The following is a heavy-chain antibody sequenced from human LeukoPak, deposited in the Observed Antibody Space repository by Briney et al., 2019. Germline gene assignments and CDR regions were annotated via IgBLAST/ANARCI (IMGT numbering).Heavy chain of an antibody. CDR2: IYYSGST. CDR1: GASISSGGYY. J-gene: IGHJ6*03. CDR3: ARDNWNDDYYYMDV. Sequence: SETLSLTCTVSGASISSGGYYWSWIRQHPGKGLEWIGYIYYSGSTYYNPSLKSRVTISVDTSKNQFSLKLSSVTAADTAVYYCARDNWNDDYYYMDVWGKGTTVTVSS. V-gene: IGHV4-31*03. D-gene: IGHD1-20*01.